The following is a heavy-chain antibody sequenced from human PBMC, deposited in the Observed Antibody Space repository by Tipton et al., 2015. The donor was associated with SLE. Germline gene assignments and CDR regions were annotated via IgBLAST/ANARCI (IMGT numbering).Heavy chain of an antibody. CDR2: IYYSGTT. D-gene: IGHD3-22*01. Sequence: LRLSCTVSGGSISSGGYYWSWIRQHPGKGLEWIGDIYYSGTTNYNPSLKSRVTISVDTSKNQFSLKLSSVTAADTAVYYCARDSFSLRESSARDPGAFDIWGQGTMVTVSS. J-gene: IGHJ3*02. CDR1: GGSISSGGYY. V-gene: IGHV4-61*08. CDR3: ARDSFSLRESSARDPGAFDI.